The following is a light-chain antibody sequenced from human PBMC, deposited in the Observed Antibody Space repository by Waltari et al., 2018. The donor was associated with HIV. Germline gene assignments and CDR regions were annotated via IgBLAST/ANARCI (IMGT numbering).Light chain of an antibody. CDR1: PRFFHSSRNKNY. CDR3: QQYYTTPPT. J-gene: IGKJ1*01. Sequence: DLVMTQSPDSLAVSLGETATINCKSTPRFFHSSRNKNYVAWYQQRPGQPPQLLIYWTSTRQSGVPDRFSGSGSGTDFTLTISSLQAEDVAVYYCQQYYTTPPTFGQGTKVEI. CDR2: WTS. V-gene: IGKV4-1*01.